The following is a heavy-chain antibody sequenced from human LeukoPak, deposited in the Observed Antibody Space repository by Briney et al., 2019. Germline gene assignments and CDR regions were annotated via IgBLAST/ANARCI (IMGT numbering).Heavy chain of an antibody. CDR1: GFTFSSYS. CDR2: ISSSSSYI. V-gene: IGHV3-21*01. CDR3: ARALRSDYDSSGYYYGTPYYFDY. Sequence: AGGSLRLSCAASGFTFSSYSMNWVRQAPGKGLEWVSSISSSSSYIYYADSVKGRFTISRDNAKNSLYLQMNSLRAEDTAVYYCARALRSDYDSSGYYYGTPYYFDYWGRGTLVTVSS. J-gene: IGHJ4*02. D-gene: IGHD3-22*01.